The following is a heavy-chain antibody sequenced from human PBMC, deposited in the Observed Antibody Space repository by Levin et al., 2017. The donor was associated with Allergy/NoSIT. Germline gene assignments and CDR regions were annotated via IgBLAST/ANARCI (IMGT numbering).Heavy chain of an antibody. CDR3: ARDLGAAAGQPIDY. V-gene: IGHV3-33*01. CDR1: GFTFSSYG. Sequence: GGSLRLSCAASGFTFSSYGMHWVRQAPGKGLEWVAVIWYDGSNKYYADSVKGRFTISRDNSKNTLYLQMNSLRAEDTAVYYCARDLGAAAGQPIDYWGQGTLVTVSS. J-gene: IGHJ4*02. CDR2: IWYDGSNK. D-gene: IGHD6-13*01.